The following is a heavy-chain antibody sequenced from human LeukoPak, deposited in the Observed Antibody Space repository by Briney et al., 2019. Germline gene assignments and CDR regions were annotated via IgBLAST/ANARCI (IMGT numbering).Heavy chain of an antibody. CDR2: ISSSSSTI. V-gene: IGHV3-48*01. Sequence: GGSLRLSCAASGFTFSSYAMTWVRQAPGKGLEWVSYISSSSSTIYYADSVKGRFTISRDNAKNSLYLQMNSLRAEDTAVYYCANNYLASHDYWGQGTLVTVSS. CDR3: ANNYLASHDY. D-gene: IGHD5-24*01. J-gene: IGHJ4*02. CDR1: GFTFSSYA.